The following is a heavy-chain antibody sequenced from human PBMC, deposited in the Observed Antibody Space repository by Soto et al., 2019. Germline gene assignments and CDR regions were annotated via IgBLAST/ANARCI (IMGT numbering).Heavy chain of an antibody. Sequence: GGSLRLSCAASGFTVSSNYMSWVRQAPGKGLEWVSVIYSGGSTYYADSVKGRFTISRDNSKNTLYLQMNSLRAEDTAVYYCASKRGNYYFDYWGQGTLVTVSS. CDR1: GFTVSSNY. V-gene: IGHV3-66*01. J-gene: IGHJ4*02. CDR3: ASKRGNYYFDY. CDR2: IYSGGST. D-gene: IGHD1-7*01.